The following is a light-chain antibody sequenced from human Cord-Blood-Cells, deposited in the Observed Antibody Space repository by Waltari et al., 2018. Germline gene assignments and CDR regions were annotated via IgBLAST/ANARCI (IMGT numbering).Light chain of an antibody. CDR1: RSDVGGYNY. CDR3: SSYAGSNNWV. Sequence: QSALTQPPSASGSPGQSVTISCTGTRSDVGGYNYVSWYQKHPGKAPKLMIYEVSKRPTAFPDRFSGSKAGNTASLTVPALQAEDEADYCCSSYAGSNNWVFGGGTKLTVL. J-gene: IGLJ3*02. CDR2: EVS. V-gene: IGLV2-8*01.